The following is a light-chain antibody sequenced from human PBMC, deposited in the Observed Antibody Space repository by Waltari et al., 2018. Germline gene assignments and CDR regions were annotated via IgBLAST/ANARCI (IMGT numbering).Light chain of an antibody. CDR3: QQYGSTPWA. V-gene: IGKV3-20*01. CDR2: AAS. J-gene: IGKJ1*01. Sequence: DIVLTPSPGTLSVSPGERATLSCRASQSVSSNYLAWYQHPPGQAPRLLIYAASTRATGIPPRFNGSGSETDFSLTISRLEPEDFAVYYCQQYGSTPWAFGQGTKVEVK. CDR1: QSVSSNY.